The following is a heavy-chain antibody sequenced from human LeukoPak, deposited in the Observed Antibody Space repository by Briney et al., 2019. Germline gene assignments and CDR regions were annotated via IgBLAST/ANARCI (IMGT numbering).Heavy chain of an antibody. V-gene: IGHV1-2*06. J-gene: IGHJ3*02. CDR2: INPNSGDT. Sequence: ASVTVSCKASGYTFTVYYMHWVRQAPGQGLEWMGRINPNSGDTNYAQKFQGRVTMTRDTSISTAYMDLSRLRSDDTAVYHCARVLGCSGGSCYSWAFDIWGQGTMVTVSS. D-gene: IGHD2-15*01. CDR3: ARVLGCSGGSCYSWAFDI. CDR1: GYTFTVYY.